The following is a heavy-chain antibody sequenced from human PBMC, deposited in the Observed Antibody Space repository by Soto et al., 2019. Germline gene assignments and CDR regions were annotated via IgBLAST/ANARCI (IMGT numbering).Heavy chain of an antibody. CDR2: INPNSGGT. CDR3: ARDYCTNGVCYDY. J-gene: IGHJ4*02. V-gene: IGHV1-2*02. Sequence: GASVKVSCKASGYTFTGYYMHWVRQAPGQGLEWMGWINPNSGGTNYAQKFQGRVTMTRDTSISTAYMELSRLRSDDTAVYYCARDYCTNGVCYDYWGQGTLVTVSS. CDR1: GYTFTGYY. D-gene: IGHD2-8*01.